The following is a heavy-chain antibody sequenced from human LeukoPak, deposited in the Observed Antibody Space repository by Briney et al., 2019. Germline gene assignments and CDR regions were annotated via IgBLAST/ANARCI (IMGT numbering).Heavy chain of an antibody. Sequence: GGSLRLSCAASGFTFSSYAMSWVRQAPGKELEWVSAISGSGGSTYYADSVKGRFIISRDNSKNTLYLQMNSLRAEDTAVYYCAKDTPDDIAVAAPYFDYWGQGTLVTVSS. J-gene: IGHJ4*02. D-gene: IGHD6-19*01. V-gene: IGHV3-23*01. CDR1: GFTFSSYA. CDR3: AKDTPDDIAVAAPYFDY. CDR2: ISGSGGST.